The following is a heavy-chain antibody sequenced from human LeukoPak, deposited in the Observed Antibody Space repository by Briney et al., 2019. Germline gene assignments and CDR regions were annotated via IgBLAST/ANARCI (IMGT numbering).Heavy chain of an antibody. CDR1: GFTFSSYG. V-gene: IGHV3-30*02. J-gene: IGHJ4*02. Sequence: PGGSLRLSCGASGFTFSSYGMHWVRQAPGKGLEWVAFIRYDGSNKYYADSVKGRFTISRDNSKNTLYLQMNSLRAEDTAVYYCAKGSLVSGEYFDYWGQGTLVTVSS. CDR3: AKGSLVSGEYFDY. D-gene: IGHD3-10*01. CDR2: IRYDGSNK.